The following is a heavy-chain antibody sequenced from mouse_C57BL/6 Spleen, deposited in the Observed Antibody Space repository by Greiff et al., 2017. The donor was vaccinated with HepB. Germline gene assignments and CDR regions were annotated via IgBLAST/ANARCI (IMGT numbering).Heavy chain of an antibody. CDR2: INPGSGGT. J-gene: IGHJ2*01. CDR1: GYAFTNYL. V-gene: IGHV1-54*01. CDR3: ARTSSGPSYFDY. Sequence: QVQLQQSGAELVRPGTSVKVSCKASGYAFTNYLLEWVKQRPGQGLEWIGVINPGSGGTNYNEKFKGKATLTADKSSSTAYMQLSSLTSEDSAVYFCARTSSGPSYFDYWGQGTTLTVSS. D-gene: IGHD3-2*02.